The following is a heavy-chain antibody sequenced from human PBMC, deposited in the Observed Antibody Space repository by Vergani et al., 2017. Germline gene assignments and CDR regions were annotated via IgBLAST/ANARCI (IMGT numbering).Heavy chain of an antibody. Sequence: EVQLVESGGGLVKPGGSLRLSCAASGFTFSSYSMNWVRQAPGKGLEWVSSISSSSSYIYYADSVKGRFTISRDNAKNSLYLQMNSLRAEGTAVYYCASSITIFGVVKFDPWGQGTLVTVSS. V-gene: IGHV3-21*01. D-gene: IGHD3-3*01. CDR1: GFTFSSYS. CDR2: ISSSSSYI. J-gene: IGHJ5*02. CDR3: ASSITIFGVVKFDP.